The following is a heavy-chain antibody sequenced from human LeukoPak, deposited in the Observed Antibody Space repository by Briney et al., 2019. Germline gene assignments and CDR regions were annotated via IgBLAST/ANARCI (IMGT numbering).Heavy chain of an antibody. CDR3: ARDQFYAFDI. Sequence: PGGSLRLSCAGSGLTFSSYYMIWVSQAPGKGLEWVSYISRSSSTICYADSVKGRFTISRDNAKNSLYLQMNSLRDEDTAVYYCARDQFYAFDIWGQGTMVTVSS. V-gene: IGHV3-48*02. CDR1: GLTFSSYY. CDR2: ISRSSSTI. J-gene: IGHJ3*02.